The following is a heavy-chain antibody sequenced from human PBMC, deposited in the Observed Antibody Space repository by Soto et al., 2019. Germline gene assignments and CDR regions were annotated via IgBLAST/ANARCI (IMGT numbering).Heavy chain of an antibody. CDR1: GFTFSSYA. D-gene: IGHD3-22*01. CDR2: ISSGGST. CDR3: AKGRDYNDNSGPLSYFDY. Sequence: GGSLRLSCAAPGFTFSSYAMTWVRQAPGKGLEWVSGISSGGSTYYADSVKGRFIISRDNSKNTLYLQMNSLRAEDTAVYYCAKGRDYNDNSGPLSYFDYWGQGTLVTVSS. J-gene: IGHJ4*02. V-gene: IGHV3-23*01.